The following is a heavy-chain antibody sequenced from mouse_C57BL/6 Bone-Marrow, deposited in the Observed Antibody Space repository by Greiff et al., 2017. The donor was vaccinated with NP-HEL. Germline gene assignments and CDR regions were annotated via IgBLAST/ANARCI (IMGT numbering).Heavy chain of an antibody. CDR3: AKEDYYGSSGFAY. V-gene: IGHV1-81*01. J-gene: IGHJ3*01. CDR2: IYPRSGNT. CDR1: GYTFTSYG. D-gene: IGHD1-1*01. Sequence: VMLVESGAELARPGASVKLSCKASGYTFTSYGISWVKQRTGQGLEWIGEIYPRSGNTYYNEKFKGKATLTADKSSSTAYMELRSLTSEDSAVYFCAKEDYYGSSGFAYWGQGTLVTVSA.